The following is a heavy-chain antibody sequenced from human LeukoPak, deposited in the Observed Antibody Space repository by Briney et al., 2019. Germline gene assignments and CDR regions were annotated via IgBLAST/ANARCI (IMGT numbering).Heavy chain of an antibody. CDR1: GFTFSDHW. CDR3: AREASLYCSGNDCYWAFDR. CDR2: IKQDESKR. V-gene: IGHV3-7*01. Sequence: GGSLRLSCAASGFTFSDHWMSWVRQAPGKGREWVANIKQDESKRYYVDSVKGRFTISRDNAKNSLYLQINSLRAEDTAVYYCAREASLYCSGNDCYWAFDRWGQGTLVTVSS. D-gene: IGHD2-15*01. J-gene: IGHJ5*02.